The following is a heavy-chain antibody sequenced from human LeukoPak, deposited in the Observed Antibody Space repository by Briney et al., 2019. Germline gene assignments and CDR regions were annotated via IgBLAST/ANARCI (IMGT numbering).Heavy chain of an antibody. CDR3: ARYGDSSGYYYVSGAFDI. CDR1: GGSLNSYY. CDR2: IYYTGST. D-gene: IGHD3-22*01. J-gene: IGHJ3*02. V-gene: IGHV4-59*08. Sequence: SETLSLTCIVSGGSLNSYYWSWIRQSPGKGLEWIGYIYYTGSTNYNPSLKSRVTISVDRSMNQFSMKLTSVTAADTAVYYCARYGDSSGYYYVSGAFDIWGQGTMVTVSS.